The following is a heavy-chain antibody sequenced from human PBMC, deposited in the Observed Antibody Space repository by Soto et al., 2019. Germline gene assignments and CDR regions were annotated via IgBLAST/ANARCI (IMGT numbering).Heavy chain of an antibody. J-gene: IGHJ3*02. CDR2: INPDNGNT. CDR3: ARDNGITGTTRFGAFDI. Sequence: ASVKVSCKASGYTFTRYTMNWVRQAPGQRLEWMGWINPDNGNTKSSQKFQDRVISTRDTSASTAYMDLSSLRSEDTAVYYCARDNGITGTTRFGAFDIWGQGTMVTV. V-gene: IGHV1-3*01. D-gene: IGHD1-7*01. CDR1: GYTFTRYT.